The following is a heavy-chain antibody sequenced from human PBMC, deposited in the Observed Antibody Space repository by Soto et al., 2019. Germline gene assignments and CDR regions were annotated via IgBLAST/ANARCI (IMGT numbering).Heavy chain of an antibody. D-gene: IGHD2-15*01. V-gene: IGHV1-2*04. CDR1: GYTFTGYY. Sequence: GASVKVSCKASGYTFTGYYMHWVRQAPGQGLEWMGWINPNSGGTNYAQKFQGWVTMTRDTSISTAYMELSRLRSDDTAVYYCAREGYCSGGSCYSDLLFDYWGQGTLVTVSS. CDR3: AREGYCSGGSCYSDLLFDY. CDR2: INPNSGGT. J-gene: IGHJ4*02.